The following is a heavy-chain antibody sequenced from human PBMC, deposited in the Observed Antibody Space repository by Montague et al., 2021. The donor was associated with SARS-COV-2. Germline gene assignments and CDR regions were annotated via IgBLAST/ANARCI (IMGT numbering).Heavy chain of an antibody. V-gene: IGHV4-34*01. CDR3: ARLRDGVVPSPILGVGRYYSFHVPDD. J-gene: IGHJ6*01. CDR2: INPGGIT. D-gene: IGHD3-10*01. Sequence: SETLSLTCAVYGGSFSGYCWNWIRQPPGKGLQWIGYINPGGITNYNPSLKSRLTISADTSKNQFSLKLTSLAAADTAVYYCARLRDGVVPSPILGVGRYYSFHVPDDWGRGTSVTVSS. CDR1: GGSFSGYC.